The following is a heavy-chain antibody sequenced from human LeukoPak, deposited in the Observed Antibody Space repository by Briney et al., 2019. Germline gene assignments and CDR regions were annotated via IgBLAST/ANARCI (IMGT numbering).Heavy chain of an antibody. J-gene: IGHJ4*02. D-gene: IGHD6-6*01. CDR2: IRSKAYGGTT. CDR3: TIDGRWVAARAFDY. Sequence: PGGSLRLSCPASGFTFGDYAMSWVRQAPGKGLEWVGFIRSKAYGGTTEYAASVKGRFTISRDDSKSMAYLQMNSLKTEDTAVYYCTIDGRWVAARAFDYWGQGTLVTVSS. V-gene: IGHV3-49*04. CDR1: GFTFGDYA.